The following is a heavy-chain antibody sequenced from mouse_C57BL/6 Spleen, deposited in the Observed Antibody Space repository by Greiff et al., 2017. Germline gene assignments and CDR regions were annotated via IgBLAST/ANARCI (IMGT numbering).Heavy chain of an antibody. CDR2: IHPTSGST. J-gene: IGHJ2*01. D-gene: IGHD1-1*01. CDR3: ARQYYGSSSYFDY. V-gene: IGHV1-64*01. CDR1: GYTFTSYW. Sequence: VQLQQPGAELVKPGASVKLSCKASGYTFTSYWMHWVKQRPGQGLEWIGMIHPTSGSTNYNEKFKSKATLTVDKSSSTAYMQLSSLTSEDSAVYYCARQYYGSSSYFDYWGQGTTLTVSS.